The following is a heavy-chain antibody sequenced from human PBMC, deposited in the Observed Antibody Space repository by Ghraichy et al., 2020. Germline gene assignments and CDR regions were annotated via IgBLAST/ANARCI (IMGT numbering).Heavy chain of an antibody. D-gene: IGHD3-10*01. J-gene: IGHJ4*02. V-gene: IGHV5-51*01. Sequence: GESLNISCKGSGYSFTSYWIGWVRQTPGKDLEWMTMIYPGDSDTTYSPSFKGQVTISADKSSSTAYLQWSGLKASDTAMYYCARLKYDSGNYAYFDYWGQGTLVTVSS. CDR2: IYPGDSDT. CDR3: ARLKYDSGNYAYFDY. CDR1: GYSFTSYW.